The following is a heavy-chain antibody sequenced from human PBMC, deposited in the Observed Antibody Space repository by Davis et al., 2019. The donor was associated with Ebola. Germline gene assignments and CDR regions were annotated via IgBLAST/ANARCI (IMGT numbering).Heavy chain of an antibody. D-gene: IGHD5-18*01. CDR2: INQDGSEK. J-gene: IGHJ4*02. CDR3: TRVTSYGSY. V-gene: IGHV3-7*01. CDR1: VITFSSYA. Sequence: GGSLRLSCTDSVITFSSYAMTWVRQAPGKGLEWVANINQDGSEKYYVDSVKGRFTISRDNAKNSLFLHMHSLRAEDTALYYCTRVTSYGSYWGQGTLVTVSS.